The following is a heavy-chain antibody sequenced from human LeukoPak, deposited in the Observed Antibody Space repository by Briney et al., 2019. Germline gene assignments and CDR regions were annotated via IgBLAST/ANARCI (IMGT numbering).Heavy chain of an antibody. D-gene: IGHD3-3*01. Sequence: SETLPLTCAVSGGSISSGGYSWSWIRQPPGEGLEWIGYICHSGSTYYNPSLKSRVTISVDRSKNQFSLKLSSVTAADTAVYYCARGITIFGVARHNWFDPWGQGTLVTVSS. V-gene: IGHV4-30-2*01. CDR2: ICHSGST. CDR1: GGSISSGGYS. J-gene: IGHJ5*02. CDR3: ARGITIFGVARHNWFDP.